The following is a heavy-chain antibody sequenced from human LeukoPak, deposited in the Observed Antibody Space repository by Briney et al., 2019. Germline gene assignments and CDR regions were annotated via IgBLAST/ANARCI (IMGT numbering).Heavy chain of an antibody. V-gene: IGHV4-59*08. D-gene: IGHD2-21*01. CDR2: ISYSGIT. J-gene: IGHJ3*02. CDR1: GGSISSYY. Sequence: PSETLSLTCTVSGGSISSYYWSWIRQPPGKGLEWIAYISYSGITDYNPSLKSRVTISEDTSKNQFSLRLTSVTAADTAVYYCARQRSYLWDAFDIWGQGTLVTVSS. CDR3: ARQRSYLWDAFDI.